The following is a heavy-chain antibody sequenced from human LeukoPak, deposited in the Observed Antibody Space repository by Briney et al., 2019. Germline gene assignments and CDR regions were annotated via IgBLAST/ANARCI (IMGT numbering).Heavy chain of an antibody. CDR3: ARVSEQQLVIDY. D-gene: IGHD6-13*01. V-gene: IGHV4-39*01. Sequence: SETLSLTCTVYGGSISSSSYYWGWIRQPPGKGLEWIGSIYYSGSTYYNPSLKSRVTISVDTSKNQFSLKLSSVTAADTAVYYCARVSEQQLVIDYWGQGTLVTVSS. CDR1: GGSISSSSYY. J-gene: IGHJ4*02. CDR2: IYYSGST.